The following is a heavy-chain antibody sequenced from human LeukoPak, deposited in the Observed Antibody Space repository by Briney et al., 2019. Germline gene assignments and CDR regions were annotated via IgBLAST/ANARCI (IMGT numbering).Heavy chain of an antibody. CDR2: SYPGGSHT. V-gene: IGHV5-51*01. Sequence: GVSLKISCKGSGYIFPSYWIGWTRKMPGKGLEWMGISYPGGSHTRYNPSFQGRVTISADKSISTAYLQWSSLKASDTAMYYCAVSGSYFHVSYFQHWGQGTLVTVSS. CDR1: GYIFPSYW. J-gene: IGHJ1*01. D-gene: IGHD1-26*01. CDR3: AVSGSYFHVSYFQH.